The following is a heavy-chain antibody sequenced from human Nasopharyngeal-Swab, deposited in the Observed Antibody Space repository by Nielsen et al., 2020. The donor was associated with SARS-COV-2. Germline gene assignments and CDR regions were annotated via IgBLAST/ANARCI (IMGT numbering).Heavy chain of an antibody. J-gene: IGHJ4*02. CDR3: ARGSGSYKESLFDY. CDR2: ISYDGSNK. Sequence: GSLRLSCAASGFTFSSYGMHWVRQAPGKGLEWVAVISYDGSNKYYADSVKGRFTISRDNSKNTLYLQMNSLRAEDTAVYYCARGSGSYKESLFDYWGQGTLVTVSS. CDR1: GFTFSSYG. V-gene: IGHV3-30*03. D-gene: IGHD1-26*01.